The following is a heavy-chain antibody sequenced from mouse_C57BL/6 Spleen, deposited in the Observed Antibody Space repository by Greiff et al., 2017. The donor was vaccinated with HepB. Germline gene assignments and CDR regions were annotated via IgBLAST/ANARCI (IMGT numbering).Heavy chain of an antibody. CDR2: IYPGGGYT. Sequence: LVESGAELVRPGTSVKMSCKASGYTFTNYWIGWAKQRPGHGLEWIGDIYPGGGYTNYNEKFKGKATLTADKSSSTAYMQFSSLTSEDSAIYYCARRELSDGYFDVWGTGTTVTVSS. D-gene: IGHD1-1*02. J-gene: IGHJ1*03. V-gene: IGHV1-63*01. CDR1: GYTFTNYW. CDR3: ARRELSDGYFDV.